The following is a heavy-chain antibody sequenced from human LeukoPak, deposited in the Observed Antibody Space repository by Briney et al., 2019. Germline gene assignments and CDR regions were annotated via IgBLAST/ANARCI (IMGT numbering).Heavy chain of an antibody. CDR1: GFTFDDYA. J-gene: IGHJ4*02. V-gene: IGHV3-43*02. CDR3: AKNEGYWDSSGPDY. Sequence: PGGSLRLSCAASGFTFDDYAMHWVRQAPGKGLEWVSLISGDGGSTYYADSVKGRFTISRDNSKNSLYLQMNSLRTEHTALYYCAKNEGYWDSSGPDYWGQGTLVTVSS. CDR2: ISGDGGST. D-gene: IGHD3-22*01.